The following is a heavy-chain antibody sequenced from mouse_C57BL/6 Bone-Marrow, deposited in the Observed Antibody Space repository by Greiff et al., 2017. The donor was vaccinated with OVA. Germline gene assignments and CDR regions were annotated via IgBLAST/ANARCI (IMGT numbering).Heavy chain of an antibody. Sequence: VQLQQSGAELVMPGASVKLSCKASGYTFTSYWMHWVKQRPEQGLEWIGWIDPENGDTEYASKFQGKATITADTSSNTAYLQLSSLTSEDTAVYYCTTDDYDEKTYGYAMDYWGQGTSVTVSS. D-gene: IGHD2-4*01. J-gene: IGHJ4*01. V-gene: IGHV14-4*01. CDR1: GYTFTSYW. CDR3: TTDDYDEKTYGYAMDY. CDR2: IDPENGDT.